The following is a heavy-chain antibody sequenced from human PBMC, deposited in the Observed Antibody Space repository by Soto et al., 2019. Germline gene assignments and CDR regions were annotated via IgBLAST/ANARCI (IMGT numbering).Heavy chain of an antibody. CDR2: IYYSGST. J-gene: IGHJ5*02. D-gene: IGHD3-22*01. CDR1: GASISSGGYY. V-gene: IGHV4-31*03. Sequence: SETLSLTCTVSGASISSGGYYWSWIRQHPGKGLEWIGFIYYSGSTYFNPSLKSRVTISVDTSKNQFSLKLSSVTAADTAVYYCAGAANYRDYYDSSGLDWFDPWGQGTLVTVSS. CDR3: AGAANYRDYYDSSGLDWFDP.